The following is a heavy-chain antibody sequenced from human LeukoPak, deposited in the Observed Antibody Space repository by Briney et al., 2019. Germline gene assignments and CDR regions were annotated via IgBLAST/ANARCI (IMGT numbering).Heavy chain of an antibody. V-gene: IGHV2-5*02. CDR1: GFSLSTGGVG. CDR2: IYSDDDK. J-gene: IGHJ4*02. Sequence: SGPTLVQPTEPLTLTCTFPGFSLSTGGVGVGWIRQSPVKALEWLALIYSDDDKRYIPSLKSRVTITKDTSKNQVVLTMINMDPVDTATYYCAHRRGGYNWNHGDFDYWGQGTLVTVSS. CDR3: AHRRGGYNWNHGDFDY. D-gene: IGHD1-14*01.